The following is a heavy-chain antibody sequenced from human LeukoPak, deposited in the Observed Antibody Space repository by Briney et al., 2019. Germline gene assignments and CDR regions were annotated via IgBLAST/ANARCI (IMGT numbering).Heavy chain of an antibody. CDR1: GYTFTSYG. CDR3: ARALFEDFWSGYYTGDWFDP. D-gene: IGHD3-3*01. J-gene: IGHJ5*02. CDR2: ISAYNGNT. V-gene: IGHV1-18*01. Sequence: ASVKVSCKASGYTFTSYGISWVRQAPGQGLEWMGWISAYNGNTNYAQKLQGRVTMTTDTSTSTAYMELRSLRSDDTAVYCCARALFEDFWSGYYTGDWFDPWGQGTLVTVSS.